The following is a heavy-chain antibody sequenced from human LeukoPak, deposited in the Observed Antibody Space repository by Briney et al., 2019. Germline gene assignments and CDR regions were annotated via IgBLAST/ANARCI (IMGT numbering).Heavy chain of an antibody. D-gene: IGHD3-9*01. CDR3: ARGRRSHRLILTY. CDR2: ISYSGST. CDR1: NGSISSSSYY. J-gene: IGHJ4*02. V-gene: IGHV4-39*07. Sequence: SETLSLTCTVSNGSISSSSYYWGWIRQPPGKGLEWIGSISYSGSTNYNPSLQSRVTVSLDTSENEFSLNLTSVTAADTAVYYCARGRRSHRLILTYWGQGSLVTVSS.